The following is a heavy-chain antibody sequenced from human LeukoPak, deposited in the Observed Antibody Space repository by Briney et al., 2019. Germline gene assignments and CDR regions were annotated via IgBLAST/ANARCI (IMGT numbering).Heavy chain of an antibody. V-gene: IGHV4-39*01. Sequence: SETLSLTCRVSGASISDGTYYWGWIRQPPGKGLEWIGSIYYTGSTYDNPSLKSRVTISVDTSKNQFSLKLSSVTAADTAVYCCARRGGSGRAFDYWGQGTLVTVSS. D-gene: IGHD1-26*01. J-gene: IGHJ4*02. CDR2: IYYTGST. CDR3: ARRGGSGRAFDY. CDR1: GASISDGTYY.